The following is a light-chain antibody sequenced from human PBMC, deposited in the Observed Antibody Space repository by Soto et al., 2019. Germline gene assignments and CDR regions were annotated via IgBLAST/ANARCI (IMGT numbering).Light chain of an antibody. CDR2: DAS. Sequence: DIQMTQSPSALSASVGDRVTITCQASQDISDVLNWYQQQPGKAPKVLIYDASKLQTGVPSRFSGRGSGKDFTFTISRMQNEDSGTYYCQQFYDLPITFGQGTRLESK. J-gene: IGKJ5*01. CDR3: QQFYDLPIT. CDR1: QDISDV. V-gene: IGKV1-33*01.